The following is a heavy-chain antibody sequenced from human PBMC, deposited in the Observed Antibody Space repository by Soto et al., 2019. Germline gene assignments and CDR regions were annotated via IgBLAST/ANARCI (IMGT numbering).Heavy chain of an antibody. J-gene: IGHJ6*02. Sequence: QVQLQESGPGLVKPSETLSLTCTVSGGSISSYYWSWIRQPPGKGLEWIGYIYYSGSTNYNPSLKSRVTMSVDTSKKQFSLKLSSVTAADTAVFYCARVPPHCTNGVCPDYYYGMDVWGQGTTVTVSS. CDR3: ARVPPHCTNGVCPDYYYGMDV. CDR2: IYYSGST. CDR1: GGSISSYY. D-gene: IGHD2-8*01. V-gene: IGHV4-59*01.